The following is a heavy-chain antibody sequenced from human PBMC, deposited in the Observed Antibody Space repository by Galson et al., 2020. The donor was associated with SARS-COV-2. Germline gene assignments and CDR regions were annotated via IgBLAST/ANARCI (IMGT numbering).Heavy chain of an antibody. Sequence: GGSLRLSCAASGFTFSSSWMHWVRQAPGKGLESVSRIYSEGSSTSYADSVKGRFTISGDNAKNTLYLQMNSLRAEDTAVYYCARGDMGNDYFDCWGQGTLVTVSS. CDR2: IYSEGSST. CDR3: ARGDMGNDYFDC. V-gene: IGHV3-74*01. CDR1: GFTFSSSW. J-gene: IGHJ4*02. D-gene: IGHD7-27*01.